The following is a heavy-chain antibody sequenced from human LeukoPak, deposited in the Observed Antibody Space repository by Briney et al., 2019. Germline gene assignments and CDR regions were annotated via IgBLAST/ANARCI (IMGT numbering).Heavy chain of an antibody. J-gene: IGHJ4*02. CDR1: GFTFSNYV. CDR3: TPVMVEDRGF. CDR2: IKSNNDGGTT. D-gene: IGHD2-21*01. V-gene: IGHV3-15*01. Sequence: GGSLRLSCAASGFTFSNYVMSWVRQAPGKGPEWVGRIKSNNDGGTTDYASPVEGRFIISRDDSKNTIYLQMNRLIIDDTAIYYCTPVMVEDRGFWGQGTLVTVSS.